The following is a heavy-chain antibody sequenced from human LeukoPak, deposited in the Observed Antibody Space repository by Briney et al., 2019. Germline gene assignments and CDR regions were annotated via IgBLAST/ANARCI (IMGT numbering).Heavy chain of an antibody. J-gene: IGHJ4*02. Sequence: GGSLRLSCAASGLTFSSYGMHWVRQAPGKGLEWVSSIISSSSYIYYADSVKGRFTISRDNAKNSLYLQMNSLRAEDTAVYYCARDPQYCSGGSCYSFDYWGQGTLVTVSS. CDR2: IISSSSYI. CDR1: GLTFSSYG. CDR3: ARDPQYCSGGSCYSFDY. V-gene: IGHV3-21*01. D-gene: IGHD2-15*01.